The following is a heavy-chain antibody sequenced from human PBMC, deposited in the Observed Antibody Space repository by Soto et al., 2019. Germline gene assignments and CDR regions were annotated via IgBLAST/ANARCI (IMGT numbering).Heavy chain of an antibody. Sequence: PGGSLRLSCAASGFTFSNAWMNWVRQAPGKGLEWVGRIKSKTDGGTTDYAAPVKGRFTISRDDSKNTLYLQMNSLKTEDTAVYYCTTWITYYDILTGYYRPSDYYGMDVWGQGTTVTVSS. D-gene: IGHD3-9*01. V-gene: IGHV3-15*07. CDR3: TTWITYYDILTGYYRPSDYYGMDV. CDR2: IKSKTDGGTT. J-gene: IGHJ6*02. CDR1: GFTFSNAW.